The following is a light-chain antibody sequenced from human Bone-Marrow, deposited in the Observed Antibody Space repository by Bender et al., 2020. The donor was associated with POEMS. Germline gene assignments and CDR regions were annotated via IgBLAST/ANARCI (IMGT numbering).Light chain of an antibody. Sequence: QSVLTQPPSASGTPGQRVIISCSGSSSNIVTNPVNWYQHLPGTAPKVLIYNTKQRPSGVPDRFSGSKSGTSASLAISALQSEDEGDYYCATWHDSLNGWVFGGGTKLAVL. CDR3: ATWHDSLNGWV. CDR2: NTK. CDR1: SSNIVTNP. V-gene: IGLV1-44*01. J-gene: IGLJ3*02.